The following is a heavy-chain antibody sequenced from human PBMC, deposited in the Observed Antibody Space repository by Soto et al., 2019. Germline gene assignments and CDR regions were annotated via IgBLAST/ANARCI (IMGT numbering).Heavy chain of an antibody. CDR1: GFTFSDTW. V-gene: IGHV3-15*04. J-gene: IGHJ4*02. CDR3: STGGTADFFDY. CDR2: IASKVDGGSA. D-gene: IGHD2-2*01. Sequence: EVQLVESGGDVVTPGGFLRLSCAASGFTFSDTWMSWVRQAPGKGLEWVGRIASKVDGGSADYAAPVKGRFIISRDDSQDTLSLQMNGLTTDDTAVYSCSTGGTADFFDYWGQGILVTVSS.